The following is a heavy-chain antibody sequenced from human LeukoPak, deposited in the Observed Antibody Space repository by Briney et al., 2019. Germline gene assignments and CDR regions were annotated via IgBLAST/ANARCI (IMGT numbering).Heavy chain of an antibody. J-gene: IGHJ6*03. V-gene: IGHV3-30-3*01. CDR1: GFTFGNYV. CDR2: ISYDGTNK. Sequence: PGESLRLSCAASGFTFGNYVIHWVRQAPGKGLEWLAVISYDGTNKYYADSVKGRFTISRDHSQSTVDLQMNTLRGVDTAVYYCVRSPTYYNMDVWGKGTTVTVS. CDR3: VRSPTYYNMDV.